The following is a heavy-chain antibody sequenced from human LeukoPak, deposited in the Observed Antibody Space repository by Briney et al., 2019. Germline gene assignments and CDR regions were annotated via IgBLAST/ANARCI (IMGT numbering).Heavy chain of an antibody. Sequence: SETLSLTCAVYGGSFSGYYWSWIRQPPGEGLEWIGEINHSGSTNYNPSLKSRVTISVDTSKNQFSLKLSSVTAADTAVYYCASRNYYDSSGYHYFDYWGQGTLVTVST. CDR3: ASRNYYDSSGYHYFDY. V-gene: IGHV4-34*01. CDR2: INHSGST. CDR1: GGSFSGYY. D-gene: IGHD3-22*01. J-gene: IGHJ4*02.